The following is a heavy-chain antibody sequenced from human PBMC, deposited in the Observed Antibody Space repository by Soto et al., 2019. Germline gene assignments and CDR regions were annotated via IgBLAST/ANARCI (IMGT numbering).Heavy chain of an antibody. CDR1: GGSITSGAYY. D-gene: IGHD4-17*01. J-gene: IGHJ5*02. Sequence: QVHLQESGPGLVKPSQTLSLTCTVSGGSITSGAYYWSWIRQHPGKGLAWLGHIDDSGTTYYNPSLKRRLIISADTPKNPFSLKLTSVSAAEPAFYSCGSSPFGETWFDPWGQGTLVTVSS. CDR2: IDDSGTT. V-gene: IGHV4-31*03. CDR3: GSSPFGETWFDP.